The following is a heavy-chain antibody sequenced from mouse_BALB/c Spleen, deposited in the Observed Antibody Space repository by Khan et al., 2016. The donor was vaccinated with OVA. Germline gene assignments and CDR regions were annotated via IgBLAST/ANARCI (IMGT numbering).Heavy chain of an antibody. D-gene: IGHD1-1*01. J-gene: IGHJ3*01. CDR3: ARRGDVYSWFTY. V-gene: IGHV5-12*02. CDR1: GFTFSDFY. CDR2: ITSGSGST. Sequence: EVELVESGGGLVQPGGSLKLSCATSGFTFSDFYMCWVRQTPEKRLEWVAYITSGSGSTYYPDTIKSRFTISRATANSTLYLQMSRLKSEDTAIYYCARRGDVYSWFTYWGQGTLVTVSA.